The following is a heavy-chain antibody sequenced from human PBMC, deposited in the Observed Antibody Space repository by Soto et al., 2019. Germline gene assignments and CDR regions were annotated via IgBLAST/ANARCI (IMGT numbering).Heavy chain of an antibody. J-gene: IGHJ4*02. V-gene: IGHV4-59*08. D-gene: IGHD6-19*01. Sequence: SETLSLTCTVSGGSISSYYWSWIRQPPGKGLEWIGYIYYSGSTNYNPSLKSRVTISVDTSKNQFSLKLSSVTAADTAVYYCARRQSSGWHTVFDYWGQGTLVTVSS. CDR1: GGSISSYY. CDR2: IYYSGST. CDR3: ARRQSSGWHTVFDY.